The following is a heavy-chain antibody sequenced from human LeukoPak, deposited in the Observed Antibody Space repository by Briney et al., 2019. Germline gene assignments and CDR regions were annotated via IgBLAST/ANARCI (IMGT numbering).Heavy chain of an antibody. CDR2: INWNGGST. D-gene: IGHD3-16*01. CDR1: GFTFDDYG. CDR3: ARGLYDYVWGPPTMGAFDI. Sequence: GGSLRLSCAASGFTFDDYGMSWVRQAPGKGLEWVSGINWNGGSTGYADSVKGRFTISRDNAKNSLYLQMNSLRAEDTAVYYCARGLYDYVWGPPTMGAFDIWGQGTMVTVSS. V-gene: IGHV3-20*04. J-gene: IGHJ3*02.